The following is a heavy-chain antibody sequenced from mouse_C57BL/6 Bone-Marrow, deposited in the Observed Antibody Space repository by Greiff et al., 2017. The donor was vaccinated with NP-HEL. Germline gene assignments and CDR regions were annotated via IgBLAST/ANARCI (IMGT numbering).Heavy chain of an antibody. CDR1: GYTFTSYW. Sequence: QVQLQQPGAELVMPGASVKLSCKASGYTFTSYWMHWVKQRPGQGLEWIGEIDPSDSYTNYNQKFKGKSTLTVDKSSSTAYMQLSSLTSEDSAVYYCARSPLLLRFYWYFDVWGTGTTVTVSS. CDR3: ARSPLLLRFYWYFDV. J-gene: IGHJ1*03. D-gene: IGHD1-1*01. CDR2: IDPSDSYT. V-gene: IGHV1-69*01.